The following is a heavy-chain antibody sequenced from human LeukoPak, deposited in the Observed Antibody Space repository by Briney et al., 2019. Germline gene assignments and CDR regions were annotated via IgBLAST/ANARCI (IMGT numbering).Heavy chain of an antibody. V-gene: IGHV3-74*01. CDR1: GFTFSGYW. D-gene: IGHD6-13*01. Sequence: GGSLRLSCAASGFTFSGYWMHWVRQAPGKGLVWVSRINIDGGSTNYADSVKGRFSISRDNAKNTVYLQMNSLRAEDTGIYYCARGTSAGGPISPFDFWGQGTVVTVSS. CDR3: ARGTSAGGPISPFDF. J-gene: IGHJ4*02. CDR2: INIDGGST.